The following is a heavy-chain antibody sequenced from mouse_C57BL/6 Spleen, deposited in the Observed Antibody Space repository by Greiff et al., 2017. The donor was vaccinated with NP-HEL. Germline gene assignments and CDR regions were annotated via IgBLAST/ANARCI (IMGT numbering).Heavy chain of an antibody. CDR2: INPSNGGT. Sequence: QVQLQQPGTELVKPGASVKLSCKASGYTFTSYWMHWVKQRPGQGLEWIGNINPSNGGTNYNEKFKSKATLTVDKSSSTAYMQLSSLTSEDSAVYYCARSGYYGSGNYAMDYWGQGTSVTVSS. D-gene: IGHD1-1*01. CDR1: GYTFTSYW. J-gene: IGHJ4*01. V-gene: IGHV1-53*01. CDR3: ARSGYYGSGNYAMDY.